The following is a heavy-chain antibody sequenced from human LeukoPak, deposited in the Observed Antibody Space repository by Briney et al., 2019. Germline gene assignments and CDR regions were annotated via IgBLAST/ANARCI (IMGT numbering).Heavy chain of an antibody. V-gene: IGHV1-58*02. CDR2: IVVGSGNT. D-gene: IGHD6-19*01. CDR1: GFTFTSSA. J-gene: IGHJ3*02. CDR3: ASDSSGDDAFDI. Sequence: GASVKVSCKASGFTFTSSAMQWVRQARGQRLEWRGWIVVGSGNTNYAQKFQERVTITRDMSTSTAYMELSSLRSEDTAVYYCASDSSGDDAFDIWGQGTMVTVSS.